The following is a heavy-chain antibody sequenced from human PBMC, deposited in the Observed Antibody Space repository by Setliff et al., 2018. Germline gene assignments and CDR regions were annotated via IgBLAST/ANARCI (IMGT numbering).Heavy chain of an antibody. CDR3: ARESAGDESVRHLYYTDV. CDR1: GGSMSSGPNY. J-gene: IGHJ6*03. V-gene: IGHV4-61*02. Sequence: PSETLSLTCTVSGGSMSSGPNYWSWIRQPAGRGLEWVGRVYSSVYSSGITSYNPSLKSRGTISMDTSKNQFSLGLTSVTAADTAVYYCARESAGDESVRHLYYTDVWGRGTTVTVSS. D-gene: IGHD1-1*01. CDR2: VYSSVYSSGIT.